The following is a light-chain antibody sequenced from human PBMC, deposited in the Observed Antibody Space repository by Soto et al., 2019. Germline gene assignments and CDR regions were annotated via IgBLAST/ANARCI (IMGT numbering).Light chain of an antibody. J-gene: IGLJ7*01. CDR2: FNT. CDR1: GSNIGSNA. CDR3: AAWDDSLTGLL. V-gene: IGLV1-44*01. Sequence: QSALTQPPSASGTPGQRVTFSCSGSGSNIGSNAVNWYQQLPGTAPKLLIYFNTQRPSGVPDRFSGSKSGTSASLAISGLQSEDKADYYCAAWDDSLTGLLIGGGTQLTVL.